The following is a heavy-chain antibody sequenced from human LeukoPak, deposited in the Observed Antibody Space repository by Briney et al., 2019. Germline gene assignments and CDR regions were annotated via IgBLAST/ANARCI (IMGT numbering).Heavy chain of an antibody. V-gene: IGHV3-53*01. CDR2: IYSGGST. CDR3: AKSSTYSRSFFDY. CDR1: GFTVSSNY. D-gene: IGHD2-21*01. J-gene: IGHJ4*02. Sequence: GGSLRLSCAASGFTVSSNYMSWVRQAPGKGLEWVSVIYSGGSTHYADSVKGRFTISRDNSKNTLYLQMNSLRAEDTAVYYCAKSSTYSRSFFDYWGQGTLVTVSS.